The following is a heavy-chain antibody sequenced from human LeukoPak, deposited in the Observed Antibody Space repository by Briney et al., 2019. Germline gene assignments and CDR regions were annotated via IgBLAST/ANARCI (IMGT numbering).Heavy chain of an antibody. Sequence: PGGSLRLSCAASGFTVSSNYMSWVRQVPGKGLEWVSVIYSGGSTYYADSVKGRFTISRDNSKNTLYLQMNSLRAEDTAVYYCARGGPYSSGWYSVDYWGQGTLVTVSS. V-gene: IGHV3-66*01. D-gene: IGHD6-19*01. J-gene: IGHJ4*02. CDR1: GFTVSSNY. CDR2: IYSGGST. CDR3: ARGGPYSSGWYSVDY.